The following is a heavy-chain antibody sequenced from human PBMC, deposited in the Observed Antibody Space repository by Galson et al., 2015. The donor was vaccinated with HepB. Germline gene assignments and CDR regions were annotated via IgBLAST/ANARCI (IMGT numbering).Heavy chain of an antibody. CDR2: ISSSSSYI. Sequence: SLRLSCAASGFTFSSYSMNWVRQAPGKRLEWVSSISSSSSYIYYADSVKGRFTISRDNAKNSLYLQMNSLRAEDTAVYYCARVSPYYYYMDVWGKGTTVTVSS. J-gene: IGHJ6*03. CDR1: GFTFSSYS. V-gene: IGHV3-21*01. CDR3: ARVSPYYYYMDV.